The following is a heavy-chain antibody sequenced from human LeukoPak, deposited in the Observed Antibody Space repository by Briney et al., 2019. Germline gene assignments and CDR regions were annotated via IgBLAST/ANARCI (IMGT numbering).Heavy chain of an antibody. CDR2: IKQDGSEK. V-gene: IGHV3-7*01. D-gene: IGHD1-26*01. CDR3: ARETNSGSYYFDY. J-gene: IGHJ4*02. CDR1: GFTFSSYW. Sequence: GGSLRLSCAASGFTFSSYWMSWVRQAPGKGLEWVANIKQDGSEKYYVDSVKGRFTISRDNAKNSLFLQMNSLRAEDMAVYYCARETNSGSYYFDYWGQGTLVTVSS.